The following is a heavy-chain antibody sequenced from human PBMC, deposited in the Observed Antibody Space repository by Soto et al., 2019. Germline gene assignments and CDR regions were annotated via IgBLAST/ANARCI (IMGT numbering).Heavy chain of an antibody. CDR1: GGTFSSYA. D-gene: IGHD5-18*01. V-gene: IGHV1-69*06. CDR3: ARDADTAMVTSSFYYYGMDV. J-gene: IGHJ6*02. Sequence: SVKVSCKASGGTFSSYAISWVRQAPGQGLEWMGGIIPIFGTANYAQKFQGRVTITADKSTSTAHMELSSLRSEDTAVYYCARDADTAMVTSSFYYYGMDVWGQGTTVTVSS. CDR2: IIPIFGTA.